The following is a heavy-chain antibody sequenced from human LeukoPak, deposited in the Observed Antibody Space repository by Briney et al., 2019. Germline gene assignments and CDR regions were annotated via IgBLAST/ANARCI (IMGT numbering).Heavy chain of an antibody. CDR3: EKYFLICYSDHVDY. J-gene: IGHJ4*02. V-gene: IGHV3-23*01. D-gene: IGHD2-21*02. CDR2: IYENGGTT. CDR1: GFTFRSHA. Sequence: GGSLRLSCVGSGFTFRSHAMSWVRQAPEKGLEFVSGIYENGGTTYYADSVKGRFSISRDNSKNTLYLQMDSLRGEDTAVYYCEKYFLICYSDHVDYWGQAAVATVS.